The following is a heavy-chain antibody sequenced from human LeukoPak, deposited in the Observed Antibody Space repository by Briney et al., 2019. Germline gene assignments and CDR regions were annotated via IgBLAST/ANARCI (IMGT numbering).Heavy chain of an antibody. CDR2: IYYSGST. J-gene: IGHJ4*02. CDR3: AREGGSGSYDY. D-gene: IGHD3-10*01. V-gene: IGHV4-59*01. Sequence: PSETLSLTCTVSGGSISSYYWSWIRQPPGKGLEWIGYIYYSGSTNYNPSLKSRVTISVDTSKNQFSLKLSSVTAADTAVYYCAREGGSGSYDYWGQGTLVTVSS. CDR1: GGSISSYY.